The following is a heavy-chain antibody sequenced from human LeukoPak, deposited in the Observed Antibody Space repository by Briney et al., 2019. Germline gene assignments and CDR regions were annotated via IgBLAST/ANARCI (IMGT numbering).Heavy chain of an antibody. CDR2: IYYSGSS. CDR1: GGSISSSSYY. D-gene: IGHD2-21*01. Sequence: PSETLSLTCTVSGGSISSSSYYWGWFRQPPGKGPEWIGSIYYSGSSNYKPSLKSRLTISVDTSKNQFSLKLSSVTAADTAVYYCATFNPNILSSYFDYWGQGTLVTVSS. J-gene: IGHJ4*02. CDR3: ATFNPNILSSYFDY. V-gene: IGHV4-39*07.